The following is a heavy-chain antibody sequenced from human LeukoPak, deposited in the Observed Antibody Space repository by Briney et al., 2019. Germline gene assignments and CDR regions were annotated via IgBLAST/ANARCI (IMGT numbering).Heavy chain of an antibody. J-gene: IGHJ4*02. CDR2: IYSTGST. CDR3: ARHDSGYDGYFDY. D-gene: IGHD5-12*01. CDR1: SGSIRSYY. Sequence: SETVSLTCSVSSGSIRSYYWNWIRQPAGQGLEWIGRIYSTGSTNYNPSLKSRVTMSIDTSKKQFSLKVNSVTAADTAVYYCARHDSGYDGYFDYWGQGTLVTVSS. V-gene: IGHV4-4*07.